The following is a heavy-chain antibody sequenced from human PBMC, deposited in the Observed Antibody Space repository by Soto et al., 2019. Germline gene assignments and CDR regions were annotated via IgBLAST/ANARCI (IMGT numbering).Heavy chain of an antibody. CDR1: GFTFSSYA. D-gene: IGHD3-22*01. CDR2: ISGSGGST. Sequence: GGSLRLSCAASGFTFSSYAMSWVRQAPGKGLEWVSAISGSGGSTYYADSVKGRFTISRDNSKNTLYLQMNSLRAEDTAVYYCAKDPYYDSSGYYYVWGQGTLVTVSS. V-gene: IGHV3-23*01. J-gene: IGHJ4*02. CDR3: AKDPYYDSSGYYYV.